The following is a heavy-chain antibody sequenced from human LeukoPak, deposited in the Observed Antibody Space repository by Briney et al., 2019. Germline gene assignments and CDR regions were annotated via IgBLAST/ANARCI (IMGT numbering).Heavy chain of an antibody. Sequence: KASETLSLTCTVSGGAFPSHSYYWGWIRQTPGKGLQWIGSIFYSGSAYYNPSLDSRVTISLDTAKSQFSLRLTSVTAADTAVYYCTGGLGYCSRASCYLRFDPWGRGTLVTVSS. D-gene: IGHD2-2*03. CDR3: TGGLGYCSRASCYLRFDP. CDR2: IFYSGSA. J-gene: IGHJ5*02. CDR1: GGAFPSHSYY. V-gene: IGHV4-39*07.